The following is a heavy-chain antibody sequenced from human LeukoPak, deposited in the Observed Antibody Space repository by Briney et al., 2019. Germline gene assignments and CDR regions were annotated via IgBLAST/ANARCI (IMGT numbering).Heavy chain of an antibody. D-gene: IGHD3-22*01. Sequence: GGSLRLSCAASGFTVSSNYMSWVRQAPGKGLEWVSVIYSGGSTYYADSVKGRFTISRDDSKNTLYLQMNSLRAEDTAVYYCARVSRGPHPYYYDSSGYMDYWGQGTLVTVSS. J-gene: IGHJ4*02. CDR3: ARVSRGPHPYYYDSSGYMDY. CDR1: GFTVSSNY. CDR2: IYSGGST. V-gene: IGHV3-53*01.